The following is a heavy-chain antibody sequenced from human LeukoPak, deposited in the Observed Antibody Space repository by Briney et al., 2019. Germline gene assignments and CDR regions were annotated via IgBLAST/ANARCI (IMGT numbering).Heavy chain of an antibody. J-gene: IGHJ6*02. D-gene: IGHD2-2*01. V-gene: IGHV1-8*01. CDR1: GYTFTSYD. CDR2: MNPNSGNT. CDR3: ARFPHHCSSTSCPLYYYYGMDV. Sequence: ASVKVSCKASGYTFTSYDINWVRQATGHGLEWMGWMNPNSGNTGYAQKFQGRVTMTRNTSISTAYMELSSLRSEDTAVYYCARFPHHCSSTSCPLYYYYGMDVWGQGTTVTVSS.